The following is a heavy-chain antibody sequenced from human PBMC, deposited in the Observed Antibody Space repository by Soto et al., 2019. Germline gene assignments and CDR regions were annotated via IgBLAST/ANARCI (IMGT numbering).Heavy chain of an antibody. D-gene: IGHD2-2*01. J-gene: IGHJ4*02. V-gene: IGHV4-39*01. CDR2: IYYSGST. CDR1: GGSISSSSYY. CDR3: ARHDPAGSSFDY. Sequence: QLQLQESGPGLVKPSETLSLTCTVSGGSISSSSYYWGWIRQPPGKGLEWIGSIYYSGSTYYNPSLKSRVTISVDTSKNQFSLKLSSVTAADTAAYYCARHDPAGSSFDYWGQGTLVTVSS.